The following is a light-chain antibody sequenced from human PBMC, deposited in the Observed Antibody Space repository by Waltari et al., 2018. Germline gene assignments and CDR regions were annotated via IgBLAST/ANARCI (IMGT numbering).Light chain of an antibody. Sequence: QSALTQPASVSGSPGQSIPISCAGTSSDVGNYNLVSWYQQHAGEAPKLMIYEVTKRPSGVSNRFSGSKSGNTASLTISGLQAEDEADYYCCSYASGSTFVFGGGTK. J-gene: IGLJ2*01. CDR3: CSYASGSTFV. CDR2: EVT. CDR1: SSDVGNYNL. V-gene: IGLV2-23*02.